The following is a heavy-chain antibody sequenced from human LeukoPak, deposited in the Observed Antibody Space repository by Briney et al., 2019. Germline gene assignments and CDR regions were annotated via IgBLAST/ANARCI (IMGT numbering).Heavy chain of an antibody. CDR3: ASLYDILTGYYNGFDY. CDR2: IKGDGSDT. D-gene: IGHD3-9*01. Sequence: GGSLRLSCAASGFTFSGYWMHWARQAPGKGLVWVACIKGDGSDTGYADSVKGRFTISRDNAKNSLYLQTNSLRAEDTAVYYCASLYDILTGYYNGFDYWGQGTLVTVSS. J-gene: IGHJ4*02. V-gene: IGHV3-74*01. CDR1: GFTFSGYW.